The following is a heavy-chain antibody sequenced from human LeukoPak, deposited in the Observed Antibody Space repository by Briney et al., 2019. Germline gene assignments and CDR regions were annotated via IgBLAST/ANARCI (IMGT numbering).Heavy chain of an antibody. CDR1: GFTFSSYW. V-gene: IGHV3-7*04. J-gene: IGHJ4*02. D-gene: IGHD1-26*01. Sequence: PGGSLRLSCAASGFTFSSYWMSWVRQAPGKGLEWVANINQGGSEKYYVDSVRGRFTISRDNAKNSLCLQMDSLRAEATAVYYCARVRVGTTNYFDYWGQGTLVTVSS. CDR3: ARVRVGTTNYFDY. CDR2: INQGGSEK.